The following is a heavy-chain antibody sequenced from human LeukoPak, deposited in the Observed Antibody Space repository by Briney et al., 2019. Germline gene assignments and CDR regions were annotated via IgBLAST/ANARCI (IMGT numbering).Heavy chain of an antibody. CDR1: GFTFSSYG. Sequence: GGSLRLSCAASGFTFSSYGMHWVRQAPGKGLEWVAVIWYDGSNKYYADSVKGRFTISRDNSKNTLYLQMDSLRVEDTAFYYCARDLAYSRLDYWGQGMLVTVSS. D-gene: IGHD5-18*01. CDR2: IWYDGSNK. J-gene: IGHJ4*02. CDR3: ARDLAYSRLDY. V-gene: IGHV3-33*01.